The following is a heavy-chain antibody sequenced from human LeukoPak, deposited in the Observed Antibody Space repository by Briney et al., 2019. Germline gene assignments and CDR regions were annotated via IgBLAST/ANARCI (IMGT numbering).Heavy chain of an antibody. V-gene: IGHV3-21*01. D-gene: IGHD2-21*02. CDR3: ARWVVTADWYFDL. CDR1: GFTFSSYA. CDR2: ISSSSSYI. J-gene: IGHJ2*01. Sequence: PGGSLRLSCAASGFTFSSYAMSWVRQAPGKGLEWVSSISSSSSYIYYADSVKGRFTISRDNAKNSLYLQMNSLRAEDTAVYYCARWVVTADWYFDLWGRGTLVTVSS.